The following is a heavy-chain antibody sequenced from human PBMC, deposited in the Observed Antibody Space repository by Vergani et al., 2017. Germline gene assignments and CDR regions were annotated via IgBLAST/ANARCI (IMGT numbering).Heavy chain of an antibody. Sequence: QVQLVQSGAEVKKPGSSVKVSCKASGGTFSNSYMHWVRQAPGQGLECMGIINPSGGHTNYAQKFQGRVTMTRDTSTSTVYMELSSLRSEDTAIYYCARGDYGILTGYRYWGQGTLVTVSA. CDR1: GGTFSNSY. CDR3: ARGDYGILTGYRY. D-gene: IGHD3-9*01. CDR2: INPSGGHT. J-gene: IGHJ4*02. V-gene: IGHV1-46*03.